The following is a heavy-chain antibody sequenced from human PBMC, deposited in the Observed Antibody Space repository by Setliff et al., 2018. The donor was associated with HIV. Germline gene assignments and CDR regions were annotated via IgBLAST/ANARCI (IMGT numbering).Heavy chain of an antibody. D-gene: IGHD6-13*01. CDR1: GGRFSRYA. CDR3: ARGSTAPGFNWFDP. J-gene: IGHJ5*02. V-gene: IGHV1-69*05. Sequence: SVKVSCKASGGRFSRYAINWVRQAPGQGLEWIGGIIPIFRTTNFAQNLQGRVTFTTDESTSTAYMDLRSLISDDTAVYYCARGSTAPGFNWFDPWGQGTLVTVSS. CDR2: IIPIFRTT.